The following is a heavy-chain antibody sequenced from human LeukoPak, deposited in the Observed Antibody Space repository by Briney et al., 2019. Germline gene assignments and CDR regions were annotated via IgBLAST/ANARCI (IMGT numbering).Heavy chain of an antibody. CDR2: INPNTGGT. D-gene: IGHD2-2*01. J-gene: IGHJ6*02. Sequence: GASVKVSCKASGYTFTAYYMHWVRQAPGQGLEWMVWINPNTGGTSYAQKFQGRVTMTRDTSIITAYMELSRLRSDDTAVYYCALGCSDTSCYRWATNVWGQGTTVTVSS. V-gene: IGHV1-2*02. CDR3: ALGCSDTSCYRWATNV. CDR1: GYTFTAYY.